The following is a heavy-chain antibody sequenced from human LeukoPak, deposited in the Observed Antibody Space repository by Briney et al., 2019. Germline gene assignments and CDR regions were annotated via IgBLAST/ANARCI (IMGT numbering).Heavy chain of an antibody. J-gene: IGHJ1*01. CDR2: IFTTESP. Sequence: SETLSLTCTVSGGSISSYYWSWIRQPAGKGLEWIGRIFTTESPNYNPSLKSRVAISVDTSKNQFSLKLSSVTAADTAVYYCARQYYYDSSGYYQQPEYFQHWGQGTLVTVSS. CDR1: GGSISSYY. V-gene: IGHV4-4*07. D-gene: IGHD3-22*01. CDR3: ARQYYYDSSGYYQQPEYFQH.